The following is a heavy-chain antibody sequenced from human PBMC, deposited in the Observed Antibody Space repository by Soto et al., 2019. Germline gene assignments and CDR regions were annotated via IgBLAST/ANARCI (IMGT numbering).Heavy chain of an antibody. CDR2: INPNSGGT. V-gene: IGHV1-2*04. J-gene: IGHJ4*01. CDR3: ARQAYGDSNLDF. Sequence: ASVNVDCKTDGYRMTGDYMHFGRMDPGQGLEWMGWINPNSGGTKYAQKFQGWVSMTRDTAISTAYMELSSLRSDDTAVYYCARQAYGDSNLDFSGHRTLLTVSS. D-gene: IGHD4-17*01. CDR1: GYRMTGDY.